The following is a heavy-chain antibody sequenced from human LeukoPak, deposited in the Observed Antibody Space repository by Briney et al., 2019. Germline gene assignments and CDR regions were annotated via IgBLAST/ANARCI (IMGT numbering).Heavy chain of an antibody. D-gene: IGHD3-10*01. Sequence: PSETLSLTCTVSGGSISSSSYYWGWIRQPPGKGLEWIGSIYYSGSTYYNPSLKSRVTISVDTSKNQFSLKLSSVTAADTAVYYCARGHTRISMIRGSRSSYYFDYWGQGTLVTVSS. CDR2: IYYSGST. V-gene: IGHV4-39*07. J-gene: IGHJ4*02. CDR1: GGSISSSSYY. CDR3: ARGHTRISMIRGSRSSYYFDY.